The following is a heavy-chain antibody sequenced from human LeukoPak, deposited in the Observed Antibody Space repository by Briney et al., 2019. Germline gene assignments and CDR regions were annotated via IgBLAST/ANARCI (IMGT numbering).Heavy chain of an antibody. V-gene: IGHV4-30-2*01. CDR1: GGSISSGVYY. D-gene: IGHD2-15*01. CDR2: ISHSGTT. CDR3: ARGDGYAAVAY. Sequence: SETLSLTCTVSGGSISSGVYYWSWIRQPPGKGLEWIGYISHSGTTYYNPSLKSRVTISVDRSKNQFSLKMSSVTAADTAVCYCARGDGYAAVAYWGQGTLVTVSS. J-gene: IGHJ4*02.